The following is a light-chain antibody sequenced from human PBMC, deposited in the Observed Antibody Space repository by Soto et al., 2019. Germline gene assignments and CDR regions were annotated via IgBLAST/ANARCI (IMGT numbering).Light chain of an antibody. CDR3: QQSYTTLFT. V-gene: IGKV1-39*01. J-gene: IGKJ3*01. Sequence: DIQMTQSPSSLSASVGDRVTITCRASQSISNYLHWYQQKPGKAPKLLIYAASSLQSGVPSRFSGSGSGTGFTLTISSLQPEDFATYSCQQSYTTLFTFGPGTNVDI. CDR1: QSISNY. CDR2: AAS.